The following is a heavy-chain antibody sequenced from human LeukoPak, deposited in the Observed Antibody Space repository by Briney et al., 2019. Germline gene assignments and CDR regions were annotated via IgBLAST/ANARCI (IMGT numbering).Heavy chain of an antibody. J-gene: IGHJ4*02. Sequence: SETLSLTCAVYGGSFSGYCWSWIRQPPGKGLEWIGEINHSGSTNYNPSLKSRVTMSVDTSKNQFSLKLSSVTAADTAVYYCARDRGTWNDDGFDYWGQGTLVTVSS. V-gene: IGHV4-34*01. CDR3: ARDRGTWNDDGFDY. CDR2: INHSGST. CDR1: GGSFSGYC. D-gene: IGHD1-1*01.